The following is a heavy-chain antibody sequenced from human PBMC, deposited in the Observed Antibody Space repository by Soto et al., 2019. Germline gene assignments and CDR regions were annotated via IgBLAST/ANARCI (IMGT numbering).Heavy chain of an antibody. Sequence: QVQLVQSGAEVKKPGASVKVSCKASGYTFTSYDINWVRQATGEGLEWMGWMNPNSGNTGYAQKFQGRVTMTRNTSISTAYMELSSLRSEDTAIYYCAIIPPGFFGTRHYDMDVWGQGTTVTVSS. CDR3: AIIPPGFFGTRHYDMDV. CDR2: MNPNSGNT. CDR1: GYTFTSYD. J-gene: IGHJ6*02. D-gene: IGHD3-3*01. V-gene: IGHV1-8*01.